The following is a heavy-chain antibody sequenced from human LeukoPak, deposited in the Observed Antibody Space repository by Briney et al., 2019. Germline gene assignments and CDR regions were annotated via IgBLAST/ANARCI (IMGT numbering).Heavy chain of an antibody. D-gene: IGHD3-9*01. CDR3: ARDHYDILTGPYWFNP. CDR2: ISSSSSYI. Sequence: GGSLRLSCAASGFTFSSYSMNWVRQAPGKGLEWVSSISSSSSYIYYADSVKGRFTISRDNAKNSLYLQMNSLRAEDTAVYYCARDHYDILTGPYWFNPWGQGTLVTVSS. J-gene: IGHJ5*02. CDR1: GFTFSSYS. V-gene: IGHV3-21*01.